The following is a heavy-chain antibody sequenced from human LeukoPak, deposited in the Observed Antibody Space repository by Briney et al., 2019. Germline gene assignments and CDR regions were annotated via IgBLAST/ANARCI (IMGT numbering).Heavy chain of an antibody. CDR1: GYSFTAYY. D-gene: IGHD2-2*01. CDR2: IKPNSGAT. J-gene: IGHJ4*02. CDR3: ARDYCSKTSCFDY. V-gene: IGHV1-2*02. Sequence: ASMKVSCKASGYSFTAYYIHWVRRAPGQGLEWMGWIKPNSGATKYAQKFQGRVTMTRDTSISTAYMVLSRVRSDDTAVYYCARDYCSKTSCFDYWGQGTLVTVSS.